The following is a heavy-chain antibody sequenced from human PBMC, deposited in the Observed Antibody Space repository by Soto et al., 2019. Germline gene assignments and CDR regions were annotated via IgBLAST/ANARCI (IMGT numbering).Heavy chain of an antibody. Sequence: GASVKVSCKASGFTFTSSAMQWVRQARGQRLEWIGWIVVGSGNTNYAQKFQERVTITRDMSTSTAYMELSSLRSEDTAVYYCATGERLCFGEFRVWGQGTLVTVSS. CDR2: IVVGSGNT. CDR1: GFTFTSSA. CDR3: ATGERLCFGEFRV. D-gene: IGHD3-10*01. V-gene: IGHV1-58*02. J-gene: IGHJ4*02.